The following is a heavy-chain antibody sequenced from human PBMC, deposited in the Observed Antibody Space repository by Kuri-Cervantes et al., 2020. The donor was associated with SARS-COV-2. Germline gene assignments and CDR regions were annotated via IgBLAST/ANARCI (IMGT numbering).Heavy chain of an antibody. J-gene: IGHJ4*02. V-gene: IGHV4-59*08. CDR1: GGSISSYY. Sequence: SETLSLTCTVSGGSISSYYWSWIRQPPGKGLEWIGYIYYSGSTNYNPSLKSRVTISVDTSKNQFSLKLSSVTAADTATYYCASAPRGYGGKWPDYWGQGTLVTVSS. D-gene: IGHD6-13*01. CDR3: ASAPRGYGGKWPDY. CDR2: IYYSGST.